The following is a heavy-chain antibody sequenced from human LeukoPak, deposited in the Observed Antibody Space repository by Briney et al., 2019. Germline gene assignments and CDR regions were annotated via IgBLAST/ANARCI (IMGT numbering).Heavy chain of an antibody. CDR3: ARDLSPYSGYDENYYFDY. Sequence: PSETLSLTCTVSGGSISSGDYYWTWIRQPPGKGLEWIVYLFHSGITYYNPSLKSRLTISVDTSKNHFSLKLSSVTAADTAVYYCARDLSPYSGYDENYYFDYWGQGTLVTVSS. J-gene: IGHJ4*02. CDR2: LFHSGIT. D-gene: IGHD5-12*01. CDR1: GGSISSGDYY. V-gene: IGHV4-30-4*01.